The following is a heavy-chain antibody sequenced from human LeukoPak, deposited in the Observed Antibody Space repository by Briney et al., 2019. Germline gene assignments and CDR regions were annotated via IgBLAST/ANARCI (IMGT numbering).Heavy chain of an antibody. D-gene: IGHD3-10*01. J-gene: IGHJ4*02. Sequence: SETLSLTCTVSGDSISSYYWTWIRQPPGKGLEWIGYIYYSGSTNYNPSLRSRVTISVDTSKNQFSLKLSSVTAADTAVYYCARSHMVRGIDYWGQGTLVTVSS. CDR2: IYYSGST. CDR1: GDSISSYY. V-gene: IGHV4-59*08. CDR3: ARSHMVRGIDY.